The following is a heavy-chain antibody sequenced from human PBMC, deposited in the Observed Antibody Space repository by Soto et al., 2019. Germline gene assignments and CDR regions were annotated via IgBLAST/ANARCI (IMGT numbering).Heavy chain of an antibody. V-gene: IGHV4-4*02. J-gene: IGHJ4*02. CDR3: ARVTMVRGVTDVDY. CDR2: IYHSGST. CDR1: GGSISSSNW. Sequence: QVQLQESGPGLVKPSGTLSLTCAVSGGSISSSNWWSWVRQPPGKGLGWIGEIYHSGSTNYNPSLQSRVTIPVDKSKNQFSLKLISVTAADTAVYYCARVTMVRGVTDVDYWGQGTLVTVSS. D-gene: IGHD3-10*01.